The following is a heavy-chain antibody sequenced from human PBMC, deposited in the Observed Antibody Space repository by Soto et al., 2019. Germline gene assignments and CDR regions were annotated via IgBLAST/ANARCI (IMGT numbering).Heavy chain of an antibody. CDR3: ARDRGSSWMYKWFDP. V-gene: IGHV1-18*04. Sequence: ASVKVSCKASGYTFTSYGISWVRQAPGQGLEWMGWISAYNGNTNYAQKLQGSVTMTTDTSTSTAYMELRSLRSDDTAVYSCARDRGSSWMYKWFDPWGQGTQVTVSS. J-gene: IGHJ5*02. D-gene: IGHD6-13*01. CDR1: GYTFTSYG. CDR2: ISAYNGNT.